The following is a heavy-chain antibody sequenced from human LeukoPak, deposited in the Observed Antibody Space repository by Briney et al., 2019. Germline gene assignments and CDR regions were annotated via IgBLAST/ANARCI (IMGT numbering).Heavy chain of an antibody. CDR3: ASGGQYYYDSSGYYYHY. D-gene: IGHD3-22*01. V-gene: IGHV3-21*01. Sequence: GGSLRLSCAASGFTFSSYSMNWVRQAPGKGLEWVSSISSSSSYIYYADSVKGRFTISRDNAKNSLYLQMNSLRAEDTAVYYCASGGQYYYDSSGYYYHYWGQGTLVTVSS. CDR2: ISSSSSYI. CDR1: GFTFSSYS. J-gene: IGHJ4*02.